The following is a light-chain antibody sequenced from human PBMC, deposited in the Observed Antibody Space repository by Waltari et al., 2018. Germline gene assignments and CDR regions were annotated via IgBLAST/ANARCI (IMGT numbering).Light chain of an antibody. Sequence: QSALTQPRSVSGSPGQSVTISCTGTSSDVGGYNYVSWYQQHPGKAPKLMIYDVSKRPSGVPDRFSGSKSGNTASLTISGLQTEDEADYYGCSFAGSHTYVVFGGGTKLTVL. CDR2: DVS. CDR1: SSDVGGYNY. V-gene: IGLV2-11*01. CDR3: CSFAGSHTYVV. J-gene: IGLJ2*01.